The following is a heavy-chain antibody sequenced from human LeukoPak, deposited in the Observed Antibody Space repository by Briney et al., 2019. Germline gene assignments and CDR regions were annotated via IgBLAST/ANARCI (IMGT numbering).Heavy chain of an antibody. V-gene: IGHV1-2*02. D-gene: IGHD3-10*01. CDR3: ARGEIVWFGESPYFDY. CDR1: GYTFTGYY. Sequence: ASVKVSCKASGYTFTGYYMHWVRQAPGQGLEWMGWINPNSGGTNYAQKFQGRVTITRDTSISTAYMELSRLRSDDTAVYYCARGEIVWFGESPYFDYWGQGTLVTVSS. J-gene: IGHJ4*02. CDR2: INPNSGGT.